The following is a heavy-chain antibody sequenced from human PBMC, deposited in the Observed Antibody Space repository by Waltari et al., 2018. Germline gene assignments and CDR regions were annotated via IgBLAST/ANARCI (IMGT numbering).Heavy chain of an antibody. CDR1: GFTFTSYW. V-gene: IGHV3-7*01. D-gene: IGHD3-10*01. Sequence: EVQLVESGGGVVQPGGSLRLSCAASGFTFTSYWMSWVRQAPGRGLEWVAKIEQDGSVQYYVDSVKGRFTISRDNAKNSLYLQMSSLRAEDTAVYYCARDAPDYYGSYYFEYWGQGTLVTVSS. CDR3: ARDAPDYYGSYYFEY. CDR2: IEQDGSVQ. J-gene: IGHJ4*02.